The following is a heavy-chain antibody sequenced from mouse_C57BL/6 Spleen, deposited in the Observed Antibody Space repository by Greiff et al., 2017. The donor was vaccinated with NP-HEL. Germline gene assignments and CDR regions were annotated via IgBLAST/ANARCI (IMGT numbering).Heavy chain of an antibody. CDR2: FHPYNDDT. Sequence: QVQLQQSGAELVKPGASVKMSCKASGYTFTTYPIAWMKQNHGKSLEWIGNFHPYNDDTTYNDKFKGKATLTVDKSSSTVYLELSRVTSDDSAVYYCARRSNYPIAYWGQGTLVTVSA. V-gene: IGHV1-47*01. CDR3: ARRSNYPIAY. J-gene: IGHJ3*01. CDR1: GYTFTTYP. D-gene: IGHD2-5*01.